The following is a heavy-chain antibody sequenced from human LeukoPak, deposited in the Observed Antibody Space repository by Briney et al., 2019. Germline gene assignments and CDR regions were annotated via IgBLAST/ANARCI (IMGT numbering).Heavy chain of an antibody. Sequence: SETLSLTCTVSGGSISSYYWSWIRQPAGKGLEWIGRIYTSGSTNYNPSLKSRVTMSVDTSKNQFSLKLRSVTAADTAVYYCASSFLRYCSGGSCYWAFDYWGQGTLVTVSS. CDR2: IYTSGST. CDR1: GGSISSYY. V-gene: IGHV4-4*07. J-gene: IGHJ4*02. CDR3: ASSFLRYCSGGSCYWAFDY. D-gene: IGHD2-15*01.